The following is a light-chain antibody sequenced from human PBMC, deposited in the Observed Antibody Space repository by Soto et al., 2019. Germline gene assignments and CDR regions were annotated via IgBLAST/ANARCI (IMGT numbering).Light chain of an antibody. J-gene: IGKJ2*01. CDR2: KAS. CDR1: QSISSW. Sequence: DIQMTQSPSTLSASVGDRVTITCRASQSISSWLAWYQQKPGKAPKLLIYKASSLESGVPSRFSGSGSGTDFNLTISSLQPDDFATYYCQQYNRYSYTFGQGTKLEIK. V-gene: IGKV1-5*03. CDR3: QQYNRYSYT.